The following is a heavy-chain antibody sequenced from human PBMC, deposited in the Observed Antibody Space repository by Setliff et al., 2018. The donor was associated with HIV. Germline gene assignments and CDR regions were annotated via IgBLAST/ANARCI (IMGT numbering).Heavy chain of an antibody. CDR1: GGSFSDHY. D-gene: IGHD3-3*01. CDR3: ARGGGFWSGQLDY. V-gene: IGHV4-34*01. J-gene: IGHJ4*02. Sequence: PSETMSLTCAVYGGSFSDHYWTWISQPPGKGLEWIGEINQSGISSFNPSLKSRVTMPIDTPKNQFSLKLSSVTAADTAVYFCARGGGFWSGQLDYWGQGTLVTVSS. CDR2: INQSGIS.